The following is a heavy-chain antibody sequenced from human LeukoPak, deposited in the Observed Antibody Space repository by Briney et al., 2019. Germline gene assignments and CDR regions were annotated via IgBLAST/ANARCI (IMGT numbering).Heavy chain of an antibody. CDR2: INQDRSQK. Sequence: GGSLRLSCAASGFTFRSYWMSWVRQAPGKGLEWVANINQDRSQKYYVDSVRGRFTISRDNAKCSLFLQMNSLRAEDTAVYYCARDRGYGSGSYYIRVFDYWGQGTLVTVSS. J-gene: IGHJ4*02. CDR3: ARDRGYGSGSYYIRVFDY. D-gene: IGHD3-10*01. V-gene: IGHV3-7*03. CDR1: GFTFRSYW.